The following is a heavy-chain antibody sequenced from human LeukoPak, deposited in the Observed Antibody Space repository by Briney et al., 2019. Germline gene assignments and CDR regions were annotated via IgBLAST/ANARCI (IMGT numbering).Heavy chain of an antibody. Sequence: SDTLSLTCTVSGGSISTYYCSWIRQPPGKGLEWIGYVYYSGSTNYSPSLKSRVTISVDTTKNQFSLRLSSVTAADTAVYYCARIGRGGVPEYWDQGPLVTVSS. V-gene: IGHV4-59*07. CDR1: GGSISTYY. CDR3: ARIGRGGVPEY. D-gene: IGHD3-16*01. J-gene: IGHJ4*02. CDR2: VYYSGST.